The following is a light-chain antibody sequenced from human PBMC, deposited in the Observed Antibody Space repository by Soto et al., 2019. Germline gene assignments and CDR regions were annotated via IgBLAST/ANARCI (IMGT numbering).Light chain of an antibody. CDR3: GTWDNDLNVVV. CDR1: TSNIGKNY. J-gene: IGLJ2*01. CDR2: DDH. Sequence: QSVLTQPPSVSAAPGQKVTISCSGSTSNIGKNYVSWYQQFPTTAPKLLIYDDHYRPSGIPDRFSGSKSGTSATLDITGLQTGDEADYYCGTWDNDLNVVVFGGGTKVTVL. V-gene: IGLV1-51*01.